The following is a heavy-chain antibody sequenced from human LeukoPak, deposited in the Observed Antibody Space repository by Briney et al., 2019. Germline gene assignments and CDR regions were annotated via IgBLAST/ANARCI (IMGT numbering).Heavy chain of an antibody. J-gene: IGHJ4*02. CDR1: GFTFRTYT. CDR3: ARENYYDSSGYSAPAFDY. CDR2: ISYDGSNE. Sequence: GGSLRLSCAASGFTFRTYTMHWVRQAPGKGLEWVAVISYDGSNEYYADSVKGRFTISRDNAKNSLYLQMNSLRDEDTAVYYCARENYYDSSGYSAPAFDYWGQGTLVTVSS. D-gene: IGHD3-22*01. V-gene: IGHV3-30-3*01.